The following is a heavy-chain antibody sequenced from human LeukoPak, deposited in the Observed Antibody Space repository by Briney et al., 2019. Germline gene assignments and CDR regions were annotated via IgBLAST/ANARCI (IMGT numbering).Heavy chain of an antibody. CDR1: GGSISSSSYY. CDR3: ARVAVRGSYYRGDFDY. D-gene: IGHD1-26*01. J-gene: IGHJ4*02. CDR2: IYYSGST. Sequence: PSETLSLTCTVSGGSISSSSYYWGWIRQPPGKGLEWIGSIYYSGSTYYNPSLKSRVTISVDTSKNQFSLKLSSVTAADTAVYYCARVAVRGSYYRGDFDYWGQGTLVSVSS. V-gene: IGHV4-39*07.